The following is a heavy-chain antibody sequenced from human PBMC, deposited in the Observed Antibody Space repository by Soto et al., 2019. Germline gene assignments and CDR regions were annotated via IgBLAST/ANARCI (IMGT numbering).Heavy chain of an antibody. J-gene: IGHJ6*02. Sequence: GESLKISCAASGFTFSSYAMHWVRQAPGKGLEWVAVISYDGSNKYYADSVKGRLTIPRDNSKNTLYLQMNSLRAEDTAVYYCARDPEDIAAAGTGRYYYYGMDVWGQGTTVTVSS. D-gene: IGHD6-13*01. V-gene: IGHV3-30-3*01. CDR1: GFTFSSYA. CDR3: ARDPEDIAAAGTGRYYYYGMDV. CDR2: ISYDGSNK.